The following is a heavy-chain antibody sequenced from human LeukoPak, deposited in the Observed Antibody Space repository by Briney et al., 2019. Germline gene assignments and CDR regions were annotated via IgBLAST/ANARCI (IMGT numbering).Heavy chain of an antibody. V-gene: IGHV3-30*04. CDR2: ISYDGSNK. CDR3: ARDVSLGGETGGPTYYFDY. Sequence: GRSLRLSCAASGFTFSSYAMHWVRQAPGKGLEWVAVISYDGSNKYYADSVKGRFTISRDNSKNTLYLQMNSLRAEDTAVYYCARDVSLGGETGGPTYYFDYWGQGTLVTVSS. CDR1: GFTFSSYA. D-gene: IGHD4-23*01. J-gene: IGHJ4*02.